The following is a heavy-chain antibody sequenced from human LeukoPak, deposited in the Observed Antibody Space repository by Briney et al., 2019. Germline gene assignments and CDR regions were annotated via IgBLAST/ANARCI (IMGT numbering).Heavy chain of an antibody. J-gene: IGHJ4*02. CDR1: GGSISSGGYY. Sequence: PSQTLSLTCTVSGGSISSGGYYWSWIRQHPGKGLEWIGYIYYSGSTYYNPSLKSRVTISVDTSKNQFSLKLSSVTAADTAVYYCARDRSGWYVDYWGQGTLVTVSS. V-gene: IGHV4-31*03. CDR3: ARDRSGWYVDY. D-gene: IGHD6-19*01. CDR2: IYYSGST.